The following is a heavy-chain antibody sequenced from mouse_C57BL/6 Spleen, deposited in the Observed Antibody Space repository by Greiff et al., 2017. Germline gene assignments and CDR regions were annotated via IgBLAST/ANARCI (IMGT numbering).Heavy chain of an antibody. D-gene: IGHD3-3*01. CDR2: ISDGGSYT. J-gene: IGHJ2*01. Sequence: EVQVVESGGGLVKPGGSLKLSCAASGFTFSSYAMSWVRQTPEKRLEWVATISDGGSYTYYPDNVKGRFTISRDNAKNNLYLQMSHLKSEDTAMYYCARDGSRRYFDYWGQGTTLTVSS. CDR1: GFTFSSYA. CDR3: ARDGSRRYFDY. V-gene: IGHV5-4*01.